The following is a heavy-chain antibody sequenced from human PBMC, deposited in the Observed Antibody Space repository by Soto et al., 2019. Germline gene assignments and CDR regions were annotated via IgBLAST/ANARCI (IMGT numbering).Heavy chain of an antibody. V-gene: IGHV4-31*03. CDR1: GGSISSGGYY. Sequence: QVQLQESGPGLVKPSQTLSLTCTVSGGSISSGGYYWSWIRQHPGKGLEWIGYIYYSGSTYYNPALKSRVTITVDTSKNQCSLKLSSVTAADTAAYYCAAACGHGSGSSPFDYWGQGTLVTVSS. CDR3: AAACGHGSGSSPFDY. CDR2: IYYSGST. J-gene: IGHJ4*02. D-gene: IGHD3-10*01.